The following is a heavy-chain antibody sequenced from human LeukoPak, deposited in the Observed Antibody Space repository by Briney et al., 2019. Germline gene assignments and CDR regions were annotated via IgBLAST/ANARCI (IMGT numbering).Heavy chain of an antibody. Sequence: GGSLRLSCAASGFTFSSYSMNWVRQAPGKGLEWVSSISSSSSYIYYADSVKGRFTISRDNAKNSLYLQMNSLRAEDTAVYYCAKMGSTSSEAWSNYWGQGTLVTVSS. D-gene: IGHD2-2*01. CDR1: GFTFSSYS. CDR3: AKMGSTSSEAWSNY. CDR2: ISSSSSYI. J-gene: IGHJ4*02. V-gene: IGHV3-21*04.